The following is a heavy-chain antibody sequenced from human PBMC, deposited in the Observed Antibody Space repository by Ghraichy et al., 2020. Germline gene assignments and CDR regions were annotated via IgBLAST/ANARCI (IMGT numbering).Heavy chain of an antibody. CDR1: GGSFSGYS. D-gene: IGHD3-3*01. J-gene: IGHJ4*02. V-gene: IGHV4-34*01. CDR3: ATYSITIFGVVSTG. Sequence: SETLSLTCAVYGGSFSGYSWSWIRQPPGKGLEWIGEINHSGSTNYNPSLKSRVTISVDTSKNQFSLKLSSVTAADTAVYYCATYSITIFGVVSTGGGQGTLVTVSS. CDR2: INHSGST.